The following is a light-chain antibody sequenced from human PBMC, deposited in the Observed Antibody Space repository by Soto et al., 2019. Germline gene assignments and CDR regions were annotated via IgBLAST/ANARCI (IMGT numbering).Light chain of an antibody. CDR2: EGS. Sequence: QSALTQPASVPGSPGQSITISCTGTSSDVGSYNLVSWYQQHPGKAPKLMIYEGSKRPSGVSNRFSGSKSGNTASLTISGLQAEDEADYYCCSYAGSSTNVFGTGTKLTVL. CDR3: CSYAGSSTNV. CDR1: SSDVGSYNL. V-gene: IGLV2-23*01. J-gene: IGLJ1*01.